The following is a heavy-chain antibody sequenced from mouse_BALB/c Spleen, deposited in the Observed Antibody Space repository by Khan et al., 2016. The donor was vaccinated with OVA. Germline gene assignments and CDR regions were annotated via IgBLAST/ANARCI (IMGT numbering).Heavy chain of an antibody. CDR1: GFSLTSYG. D-gene: IGHD1-1*01. CDR2: MWAGGST. CDR3: ARPYYGRAWFAY. Sequence: VQLQESGPGLVAPSQSLSIICTVSGFSLTSYGVHWVRQPPGKGLEWLGVMWAGGSTNYNSALMSRLSISIDNSKSQVFLKMNSLQTDDTAMYYCARPYYGRAWFAYWGQGTLVTVSA. V-gene: IGHV2-9*02. J-gene: IGHJ3*01.